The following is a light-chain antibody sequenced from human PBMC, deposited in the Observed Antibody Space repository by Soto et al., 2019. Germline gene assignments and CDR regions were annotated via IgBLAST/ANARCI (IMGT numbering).Light chain of an antibody. V-gene: IGKV3-20*01. CDR2: GAS. Sequence: EIVLTQSPGTPSLSPGERATHSCRASQSVSSSYLAWYQQKPGQAPRLLIYGASSRATGIPDRFSGSGSGTDFTLTISRLEPEDFAVYYCQHGTAFGQGTKVDIK. J-gene: IGKJ1*01. CDR1: QSVSSSY. CDR3: QHGTA.